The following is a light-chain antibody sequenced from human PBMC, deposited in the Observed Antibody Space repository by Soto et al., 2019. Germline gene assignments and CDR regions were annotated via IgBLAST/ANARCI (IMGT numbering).Light chain of an antibody. CDR3: ATWDASVSGWV. CDR2: GND. J-gene: IGLJ3*02. Sequence: QSVLTQPPSVSGAPGQRVTISCTGSSSNIGAGYDVHWYQQLPGTAPKVLIYGNDNRPSGVPDRFSGSKSGTSASLAITGLQAEDEADYYCATWDASVSGWVFGGGTKLTVL. V-gene: IGLV1-40*01. CDR1: SSNIGAGYD.